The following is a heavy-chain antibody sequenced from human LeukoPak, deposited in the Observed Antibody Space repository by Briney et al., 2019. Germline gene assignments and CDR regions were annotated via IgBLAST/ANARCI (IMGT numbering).Heavy chain of an antibody. J-gene: IGHJ4*02. D-gene: IGHD3-9*01. V-gene: IGHV1-46*01. CDR2: INPSGGST. CDR1: GYTFTSYY. Sequence: ASVKVSCKASGYTFTSYYMHWVRQAPGQGLEWMGIINPSGGSTSYAQKFQGRVTMTRDTSTSTVYMELSSLRSEDTAVYYCARAELRYFDWFPFDYWGQGTPVTVSS. CDR3: ARAELRYFDWFPFDY.